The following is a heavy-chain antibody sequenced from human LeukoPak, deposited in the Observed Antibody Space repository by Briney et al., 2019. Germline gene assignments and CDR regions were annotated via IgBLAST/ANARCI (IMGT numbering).Heavy chain of an antibody. Sequence: PSETLSLTCTVSGGSIRSGDFYWSWIRQHPGKGLEWIGYIYYSGTTYYSPSLKSRVTISLDTSKNQFSLKLTSVSAADTAMYFCAKTGSLMGRFFDYWGQGIQVIVSS. CDR2: IYYSGTT. CDR1: GGSIRSGDFY. D-gene: IGHD3-10*01. CDR3: AKTGSLMGRFFDY. J-gene: IGHJ4*02. V-gene: IGHV4-31*03.